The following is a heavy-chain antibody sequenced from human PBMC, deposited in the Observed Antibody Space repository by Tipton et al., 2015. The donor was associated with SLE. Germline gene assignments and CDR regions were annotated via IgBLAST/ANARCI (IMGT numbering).Heavy chain of an antibody. Sequence: GSLRLSCAASGFTFSSYSMNWVRQAPGKGLEWVSSISSSSSYIYYADSVKGRFTISRDNAKNSLYLQMNSLRAEDTAVYYCARDGVAVPGPYFEYWGQGTLVTVSS. V-gene: IGHV3-21*04. J-gene: IGHJ4*02. D-gene: IGHD6-19*01. CDR1: GFTFSSYS. CDR3: ARDGVAVPGPYFEY. CDR2: ISSSSSYI.